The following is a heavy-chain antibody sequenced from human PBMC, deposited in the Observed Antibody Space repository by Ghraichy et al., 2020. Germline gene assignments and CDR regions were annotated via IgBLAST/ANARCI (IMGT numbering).Heavy chain of an antibody. CDR2: ISAYNGNT. CDR3: ARTENPGYSSSWLFDY. D-gene: IGHD6-13*01. V-gene: IGHV1-18*01. Sequence: ASVKVSCKASGYTFTSYGISWVRQAPGQGLEWMGWISAYNGNTNYAQKLQGRVTMTTDTSTSTAYMELRSLRSDDTAVYYCARTENPGYSSSWLFDYWGQGTLVTVSS. J-gene: IGHJ4*02. CDR1: GYTFTSYG.